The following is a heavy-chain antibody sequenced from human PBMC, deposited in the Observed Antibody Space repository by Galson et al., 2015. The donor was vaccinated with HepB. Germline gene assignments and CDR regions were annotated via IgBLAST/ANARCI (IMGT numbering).Heavy chain of an antibody. Sequence: LRLSCAASGFTFSSFAMNWVRQAPGKGLEWVSVVNGGATNTNYADSVKGRFTISRDDSRDTLYLQMDGLRAEDTAIYYCAKASGTPRGRFDSWGQGTLVTVSS. CDR1: GFTFSSFA. D-gene: IGHD6-13*01. J-gene: IGHJ5*01. CDR2: VNGGATNT. V-gene: IGHV3-23*01. CDR3: AKASGTPRGRFDS.